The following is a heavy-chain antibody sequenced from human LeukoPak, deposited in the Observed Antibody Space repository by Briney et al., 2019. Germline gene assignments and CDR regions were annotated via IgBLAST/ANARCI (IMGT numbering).Heavy chain of an antibody. CDR1: GFTFTTYW. D-gene: IGHD3-10*01. Sequence: GGSLRLSCAASGFTFTTYWMGWVRQAPGKGLEWVANIKQDGSEKYVDSVKGRFTISRDNAKNSLSLQMNSLRAEDTAVYYCARPLMYYYGSETYFWFDPWGQGTLVTVSS. V-gene: IGHV3-7*01. CDR2: IKQDGSEK. CDR3: ARPLMYYYGSETYFWFDP. J-gene: IGHJ5*02.